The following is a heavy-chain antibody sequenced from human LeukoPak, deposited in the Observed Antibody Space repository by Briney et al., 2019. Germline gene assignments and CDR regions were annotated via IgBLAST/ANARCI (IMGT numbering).Heavy chain of an antibody. D-gene: IGHD3-3*01. CDR2: IKQDGSDK. Sequence: GGSLRLSCAASGFTFSSYWMSWVRQAPGKGLEWVANIKQDGSDKYYVDSVKGRFTISRDNAKNSLYLQMNSLRAEDTAVYYCARDKRPIFGVVIIWYFDYWGQGTLVTVSS. V-gene: IGHV3-7*01. J-gene: IGHJ4*02. CDR1: GFTFSSYW. CDR3: ARDKRPIFGVVIIWYFDY.